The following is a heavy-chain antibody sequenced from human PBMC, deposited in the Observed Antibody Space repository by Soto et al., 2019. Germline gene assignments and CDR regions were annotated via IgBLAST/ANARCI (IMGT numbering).Heavy chain of an antibody. CDR1: GFTFSDYY. Sequence: GGSLRLSCAASGFTFSDYYMSWIRQAPGKGLEWVSYISSSGSIIYYADSVKGRFTISRDNAKNSLYLQLNSLRAEDTAVYYCARDLGYYASDGYFDYWGQGTVVTVSS. J-gene: IGHJ4*02. V-gene: IGHV3-11*01. CDR3: ARDLGYYASDGYFDY. CDR2: ISSSGSII. D-gene: IGHD3-22*01.